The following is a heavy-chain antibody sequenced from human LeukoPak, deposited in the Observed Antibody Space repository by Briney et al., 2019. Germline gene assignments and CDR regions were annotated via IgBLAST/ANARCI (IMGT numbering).Heavy chain of an antibody. J-gene: IGHJ4*02. CDR3: AHRPDYDSSGYYDY. CDR2: IYWNDDK. Sequence: ESGPTLVKPTQTLTLTCTFSGFSLSTRGVGVGWIRQHPGKALEWVALIYWNDDKRYSPSLKSRLTITKDTSKNQVVLTMTNMDPVDTATFYCAHRPDYDSSGYYDYWGQGTLVTVSS. CDR1: GFSLSTRGVG. D-gene: IGHD3-22*01. V-gene: IGHV2-5*01.